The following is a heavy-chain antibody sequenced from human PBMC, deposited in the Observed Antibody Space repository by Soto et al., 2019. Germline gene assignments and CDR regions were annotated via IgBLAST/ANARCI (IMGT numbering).Heavy chain of an antibody. CDR3: ARERKRSFFDY. J-gene: IGHJ4*02. V-gene: IGHV3-48*03. CDR1: GFTFSSYE. Sequence: GGSLRLSCAASGFTFSSYEMNWVRQAPGKGLEWVSYISSSGSTIYYADSVKGRFTISRDNAKNSLYLQMNSLRAEDTAVYYCARERKRSFFDYWGQGTLVTVSS. CDR2: ISSSGSTI.